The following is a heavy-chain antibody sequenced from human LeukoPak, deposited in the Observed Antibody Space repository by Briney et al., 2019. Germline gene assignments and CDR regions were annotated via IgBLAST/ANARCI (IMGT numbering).Heavy chain of an antibody. CDR2: IYYTGKN. D-gene: IGHD6-19*01. V-gene: IGHV4-59*08. Sequence: KPSETLSLTCAVSGGSINSHYWGWIRQPPGKGLQWIGDIYYTGKNNYNPSLKSRVTISLDTSKDHLSLNLTSVLAADTAIYYCVRRDTGWNYFDYLGQGILVTVSS. J-gene: IGHJ4*02. CDR3: VRRDTGWNYFDY. CDR1: GGSINSHY.